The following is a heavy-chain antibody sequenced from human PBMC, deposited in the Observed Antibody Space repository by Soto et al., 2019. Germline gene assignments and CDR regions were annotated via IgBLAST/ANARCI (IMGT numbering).Heavy chain of an antibody. D-gene: IGHD3-22*01. CDR2: ISYDGSNK. CDR1: GFTFSSYA. CDR3: AKVLGSGYGDY. Sequence: QVQLVESGGGVVQPGRSLSRSCAASGFTFSSYAMHWVRQAPGKGLEWLAVISYDGSNKYYADSVKGRFTISRDNSKNTLYLQMNSMSAEDTAVYYFAKVLGSGYGDYWVQGTLVTVSS. V-gene: IGHV3-30-3*01. J-gene: IGHJ4*02.